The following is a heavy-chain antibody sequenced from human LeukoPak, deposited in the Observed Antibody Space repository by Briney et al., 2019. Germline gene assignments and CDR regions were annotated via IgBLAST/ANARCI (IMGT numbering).Heavy chain of an antibody. V-gene: IGHV4-39*07. CDR2: IYYSGST. CDR1: GGSISSSSYY. CDR3: ARGRRGYGSGRTMIGYFDY. J-gene: IGHJ4*02. Sequence: SETLSLTCTVSGGSISSSSYYWGWLRQPPGNGLEWIGSIYYSGSTYYNPSLKSRVTISVDTSKNQFSLKLSSVTAADTAVYYCARGRRGYGSGRTMIGYFDYWGQGTLVTVSS. D-gene: IGHD3-10*01.